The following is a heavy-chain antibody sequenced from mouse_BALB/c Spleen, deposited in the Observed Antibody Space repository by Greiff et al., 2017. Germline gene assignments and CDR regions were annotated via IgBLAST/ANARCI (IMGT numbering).Heavy chain of an antibody. CDR2: IYPGDGDT. Sequence: VKLQESGAELARPGASVKLSCKASGYTFTSYWMQWVKQRPGQGLEWIGAIYPGDGDTRYTQKFKGKATLTADKSSSTAYMQLSSLASEDSAVYYCARGEPMITTGYYFDYWGQGTTLTVSS. CDR1: GYTFTSYW. D-gene: IGHD2-4*01. V-gene: IGHV1-87*01. J-gene: IGHJ2*01. CDR3: ARGEPMITTGYYFDY.